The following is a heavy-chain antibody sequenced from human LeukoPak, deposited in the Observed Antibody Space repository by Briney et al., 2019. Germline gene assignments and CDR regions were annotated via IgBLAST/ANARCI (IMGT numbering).Heavy chain of an antibody. J-gene: IGHJ6*03. CDR3: ARGLRWHRGNDFDYYYYMDV. CDR1: GFTFSSYG. V-gene: IGHV3-33*01. CDR2: IWYDGSNK. D-gene: IGHD4-23*01. Sequence: GGSLRLSCAASGFTFSSYGMHWVRQAPGKGLEWVAVIWYDGSNKYYADSVKGRFTISRDNSKNTLYLQMNSLRAEDTAVYYCARGLRWHRGNDFDYYYYMDVWGKGTTVTVSS.